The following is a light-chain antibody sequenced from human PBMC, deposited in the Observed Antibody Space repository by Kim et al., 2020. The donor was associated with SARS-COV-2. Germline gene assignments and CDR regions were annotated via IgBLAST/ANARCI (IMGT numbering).Light chain of an antibody. V-gene: IGKV3-20*01. Sequence: SPGERVTLSCRASQSVRSNYLAWYQQKPGQAPRLLIDGPSSRATGIPDRFSGSGSGTDFTLTISRLEPEDFAVYYCQQYDTSPHTFGGGTKVDIK. CDR3: QQYDTSPHT. CDR1: QSVRSNY. CDR2: GPS. J-gene: IGKJ4*01.